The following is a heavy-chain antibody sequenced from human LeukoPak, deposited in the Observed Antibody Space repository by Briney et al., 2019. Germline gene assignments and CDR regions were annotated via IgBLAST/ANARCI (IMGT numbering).Heavy chain of an antibody. CDR2: IYDSGST. J-gene: IGHJ4*02. Sequence: PSETLSLTCSVSGGSIAGYYWSWIRQPPGKGLEWIAYIYDSGSTNYNPSLKSRVTISVDTFKNQFSLKMSSVTAADTALYYCARGPDYYDRSGYTFDYWGQGTLVTVSS. V-gene: IGHV4-59*01. CDR1: GGSIAGYY. CDR3: ARGPDYYDRSGYTFDY. D-gene: IGHD3-22*01.